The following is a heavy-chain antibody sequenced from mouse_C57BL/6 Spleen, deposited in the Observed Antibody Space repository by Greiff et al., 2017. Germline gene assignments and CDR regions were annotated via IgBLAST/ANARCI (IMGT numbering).Heavy chain of an antibody. CDR1: GYTFTSYW. CDR2: IDPSDSET. Sequence: VQLKQPGAELVRPGSSVKLSCKASGYTFTSYWMHWVKQRPIQGLEWIGNIDPSDSETHYNQKFKDKATLTVDKSSSTAYMQLSSLTSEDSAVYYCARMAGNYAMDYWGQGTSVTVSS. CDR3: ARMAGNYAMDY. V-gene: IGHV1-52*01. J-gene: IGHJ4*01.